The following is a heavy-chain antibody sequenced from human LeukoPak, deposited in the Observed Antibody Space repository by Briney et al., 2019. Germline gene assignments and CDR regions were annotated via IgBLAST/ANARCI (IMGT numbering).Heavy chain of an antibody. CDR3: AKDQFDGYNAFAY. Sequence: GGSLRLSCAASGFTSSSYAMSWVRRAAGKGLEWVSVISGSGDSTDYADSVKGRFTISRDNFKNTLYLQMNSLRAEDTAVYYCAKDQFDGYNAFAYWGQGTLVTVSS. V-gene: IGHV3-23*01. CDR2: ISGSGDST. D-gene: IGHD5-24*01. J-gene: IGHJ4*02. CDR1: GFTSSSYA.